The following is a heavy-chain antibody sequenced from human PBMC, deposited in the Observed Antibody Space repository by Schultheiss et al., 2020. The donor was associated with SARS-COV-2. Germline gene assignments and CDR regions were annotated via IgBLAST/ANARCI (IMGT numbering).Heavy chain of an antibody. D-gene: IGHD6-19*01. J-gene: IGHJ4*02. Sequence: GSLRLSCTVSGGSISSYYWSWIRQPPGKGLEWIGYIYYSGSTNYNPSLKSRVTISVDTSKNQFSLKLSSVTAADTAVYYCARHPTVAGIPFDNWGQGTLVTVSS. V-gene: IGHV4-59*08. CDR3: ARHPTVAGIPFDN. CDR2: IYYSGST. CDR1: GGSISSYY.